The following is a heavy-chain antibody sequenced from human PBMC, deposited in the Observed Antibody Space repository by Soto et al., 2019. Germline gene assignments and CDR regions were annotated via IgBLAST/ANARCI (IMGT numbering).Heavy chain of an antibody. Sequence: EVQLVQSGAEVKKPGESLKISCKGSGYSFTSYWIGWVRQMPGKGLEWMGIIYPGDSDTRYSPSFQGQVTISADKSISTAYLQWSSLKASDTAMYYCARERGSSSSLGYYYYYYGMDVWGQGTTVTVSS. D-gene: IGHD6-6*01. CDR3: ARERGSSSSLGYYYYYYGMDV. CDR2: IYPGDSDT. V-gene: IGHV5-51*01. CDR1: GYSFTSYW. J-gene: IGHJ6*02.